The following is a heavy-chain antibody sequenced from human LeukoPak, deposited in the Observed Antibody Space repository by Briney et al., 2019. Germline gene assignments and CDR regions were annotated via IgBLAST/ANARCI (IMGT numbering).Heavy chain of an antibody. J-gene: IGHJ5*02. V-gene: IGHV1-69*13. Sequence: SVKVSCKASGGTFSSYAISWVRQAPGQGLEWMGGIIPIFGTANYAQKFQGRVTITADESTSTAYMELSSLRSEDTAVYYCTTDPIAVSGTRVSLLVSAWGQGTLVTVSS. CDR2: IIPIFGTA. CDR1: GGTFSSYA. CDR3: TTDPIAVSGTRVSLLVSA. D-gene: IGHD6-19*01.